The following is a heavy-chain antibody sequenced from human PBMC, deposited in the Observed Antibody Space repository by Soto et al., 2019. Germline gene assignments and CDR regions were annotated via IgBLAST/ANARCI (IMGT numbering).Heavy chain of an antibody. D-gene: IGHD3-10*01. V-gene: IGHV3-23*01. CDR3: AKDQVYGSGSYYTPTPDY. CDR1: GFTFSSYS. J-gene: IGHJ4*02. Sequence: GGSLRLSCAASGFTFSSYSMSWVRQAPGKGLEWVSAISGSGGSTYYADSVKGRFTISRDNSKNTLYLQMNSLRAEDTAVYYCAKDQVYGSGSYYTPTPDYWGQGTLVTVSS. CDR2: ISGSGGST.